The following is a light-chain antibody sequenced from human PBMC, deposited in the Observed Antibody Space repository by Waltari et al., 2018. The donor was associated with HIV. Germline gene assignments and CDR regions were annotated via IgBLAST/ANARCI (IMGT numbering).Light chain of an antibody. J-gene: IGLJ3*02. Sequence: QSVLTQPPSASGTPGQGVSISCSGRSSHHGRTIVNWYQQLPGTAPKLRIYSNNQRPSGVPDRFSGSKSGTSASLAISGLQSEDEADYYCAAWDDSLNAWVFGGGTKLTVL. CDR3: AAWDDSLNAWV. CDR2: SNN. CDR1: SSHHGRTI. V-gene: IGLV1-44*01.